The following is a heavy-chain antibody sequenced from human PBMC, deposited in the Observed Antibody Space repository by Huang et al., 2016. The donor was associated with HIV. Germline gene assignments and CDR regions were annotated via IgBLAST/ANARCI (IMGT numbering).Heavy chain of an antibody. Sequence: QLQLQESGPGLVKPSETLSLTCTVSGGSISSSSYYWGWIRPSPGKGLEGIGSFYYIGNGYYNPSLKSRVTMSVDRSSNQFSLKMHSVTAADTAVYYCASRTTVTTTSNYHYFYMDVWGKGTTVIVSS. CDR2: FYYIGNG. D-gene: IGHD4-17*01. CDR1: GGSISSSSYY. J-gene: IGHJ6*03. CDR3: ASRTTVTTTSNYHYFYMDV. V-gene: IGHV4-39*01.